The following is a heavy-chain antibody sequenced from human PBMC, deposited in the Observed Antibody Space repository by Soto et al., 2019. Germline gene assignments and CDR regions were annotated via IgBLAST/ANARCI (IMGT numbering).Heavy chain of an antibody. Sequence: GGSLRLSCAASGFTFNIYAMTWARQAPGKGLEWVSTTGATGRTTYYADSVKGRFTVSRDNSKNTLDLQMSNLRAEDTAVYYCATVHNTSRSFDYWGQGTLVTVSS. CDR2: TGATGRTT. CDR1: GFTFNIYA. D-gene: IGHD1-20*01. CDR3: ATVHNTSRSFDY. V-gene: IGHV3-23*01. J-gene: IGHJ4*02.